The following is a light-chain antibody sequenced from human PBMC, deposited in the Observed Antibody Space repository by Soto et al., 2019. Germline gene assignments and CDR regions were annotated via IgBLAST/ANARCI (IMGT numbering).Light chain of an antibody. Sequence: EIVMTQSPATLSVSPGERATLSCRASQSVSSNLAWSQQQPGQAPGLLINGASTRATGIPARFSGSGSGTGFTLPFSSLQSEDFAVYYCQQYNNWRTFGQGAKV. V-gene: IGKV3-15*01. CDR2: GAS. J-gene: IGKJ1*01. CDR3: QQYNNWRT. CDR1: QSVSSN.